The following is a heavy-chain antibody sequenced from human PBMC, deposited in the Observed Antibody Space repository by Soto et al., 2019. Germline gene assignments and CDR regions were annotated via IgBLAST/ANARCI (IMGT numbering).Heavy chain of an antibody. D-gene: IGHD3-10*01. CDR2: INHSGST. Sequence: QVQLQQWGAGLLKPSETLSLTCAVYGGSFSGYYWSWIRQPPGKGLEWIGEINHSGSTNYNPSLKSRVTISVATSKNQFSLKLSSVTAADTAVYYCARGLISYYYGSGSSVGNWFDPWGQGTLVTVSS. CDR1: GGSFSGYY. J-gene: IGHJ5*02. CDR3: ARGLISYYYGSGSSVGNWFDP. V-gene: IGHV4-34*01.